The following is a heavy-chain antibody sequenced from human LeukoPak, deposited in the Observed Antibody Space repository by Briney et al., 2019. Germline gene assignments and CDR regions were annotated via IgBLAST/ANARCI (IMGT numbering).Heavy chain of an antibody. CDR2: INPNSGGT. J-gene: IGHJ3*02. V-gene: IGHV1-2*02. D-gene: IGHD6-13*01. CDR3: ARSSIAAAANADDAFDI. Sequence: GASVKVSCKASGYTFTGYYMHWVRQAPGQGLEWMGWINPNSGGTNYAQKFQGRVTMTRDTSISTAYMELSRLRSDDTAVYYCARSSIAAAANADDAFDIWGQGRMVTVSS. CDR1: GYTFTGYY.